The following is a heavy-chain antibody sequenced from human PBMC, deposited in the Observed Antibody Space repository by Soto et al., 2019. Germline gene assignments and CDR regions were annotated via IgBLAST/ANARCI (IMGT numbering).Heavy chain of an antibody. CDR3: AREGVSSSWYNYYGMDV. D-gene: IGHD6-13*01. Sequence: TETLSLTCAVSGGSISSSNWWSWVRQPPGKGLEWIGEIYHSGSTNYNPSLKSRVTISVDTSKNQFSLKLSSVTAADTAVYYCAREGVSSSWYNYYGMDVWGQGTTVTVSS. J-gene: IGHJ6*02. V-gene: IGHV4-4*02. CDR1: GGSISSSNW. CDR2: IYHSGST.